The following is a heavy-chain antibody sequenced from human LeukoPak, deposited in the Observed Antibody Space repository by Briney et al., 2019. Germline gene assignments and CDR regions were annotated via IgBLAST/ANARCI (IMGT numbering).Heavy chain of an antibody. V-gene: IGHV4-59*13. J-gene: IGHJ6*03. CDR3: AREIGSGHGDLYYYYMDV. CDR1: GGSISSYY. CDR2: IYYSGST. D-gene: IGHD3-10*01. Sequence: SETLSLTCTVSGGSISSYYWSLIRQPPGKGLEWIGYIYYSGSTNYNPSPKSRVTISVDTSKNQFSLKLSSVTAADTAVYYCAREIGSGHGDLYYYYMDVWGKGTTVTVSS.